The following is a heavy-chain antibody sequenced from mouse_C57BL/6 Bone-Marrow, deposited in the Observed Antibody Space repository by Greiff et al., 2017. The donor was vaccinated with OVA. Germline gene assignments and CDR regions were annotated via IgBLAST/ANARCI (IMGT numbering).Heavy chain of an antibody. V-gene: IGHV1-80*01. Sequence: VQLQQSGAELVKPGASVKISCKASGYAFSSYWMNWVKQRPGKGLEWIGQIYPGDGDTNYNGKFKGKATLTADKSSSTAYMQLSSLTSEDSAVYFWASGGLRRPNYYAMDYWGQGTSVTVSS. D-gene: IGHD2-4*01. J-gene: IGHJ4*01. CDR3: ASGGLRRPNYYAMDY. CDR1: GYAFSSYW. CDR2: IYPGDGDT.